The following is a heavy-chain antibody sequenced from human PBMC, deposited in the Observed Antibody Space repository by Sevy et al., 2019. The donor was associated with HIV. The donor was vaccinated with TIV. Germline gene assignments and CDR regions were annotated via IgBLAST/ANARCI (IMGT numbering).Heavy chain of an antibody. Sequence: GGSLRLSCAASGFSFNKYGMHWVRQAPGEGLEWVAVIAYDGGNKYYTDSVKGRFTISRDNSKNTLYLQMNSLRAEDTAAYYCAKIPAGGSYCSYFDSWGQGTLVTVSS. J-gene: IGHJ4*02. CDR2: IAYDGGNK. V-gene: IGHV3-30*18. CDR3: AKIPAGGSYCSYFDS. D-gene: IGHD1-26*01. CDR1: GFSFNKYG.